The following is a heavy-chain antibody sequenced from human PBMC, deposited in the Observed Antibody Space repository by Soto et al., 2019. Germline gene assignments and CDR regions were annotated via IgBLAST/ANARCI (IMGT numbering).Heavy chain of an antibody. CDR2: ISYDGNNK. V-gene: IGHV3-30*18. D-gene: IGHD5-18*01. Sequence: QVNLVESGGGVVQPGRSLRLSCEASGFIFSDFGMHWVRQAPGKGLEWVAVISYDGNNKYYAQSVKGRFTISRDNSKNTLFLNMDSLSPEDTAVYHCVKGDLDTAVVNSPDAFDFWGPGTMVTVS. CDR1: GFIFSDFG. CDR3: VKGDLDTAVVNSPDAFDF. J-gene: IGHJ3*01.